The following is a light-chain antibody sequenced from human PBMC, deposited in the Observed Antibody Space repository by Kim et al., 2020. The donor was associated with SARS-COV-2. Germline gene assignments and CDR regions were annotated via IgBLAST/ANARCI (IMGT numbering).Light chain of an antibody. J-gene: IGLJ1*01. Sequence: GQKGTISCSGSSSNIESNYVSWYQQLPGTAPKLLIYDNNKRPSGIPDRFSGSKSGTSATLGITGLQTGDEADYYCGTWDTSLSAYVFGPGTKVTVL. CDR3: GTWDTSLSAYV. CDR2: DNN. V-gene: IGLV1-51*01. CDR1: SSNIESNY.